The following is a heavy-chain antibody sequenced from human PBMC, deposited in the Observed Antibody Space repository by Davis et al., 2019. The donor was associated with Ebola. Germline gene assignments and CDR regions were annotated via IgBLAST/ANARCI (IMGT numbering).Heavy chain of an antibody. Sequence: PSETLSLTCAVYGGSFSGHYWSWIRQPPGKGLEWIGEINHSGSTNYNPSLKSRVTISVDTSKNQFSLKLSSVTAADTAVYYCARGGLTVWGAPLWDYWGQGTLVTVSS. CDR1: GGSFSGHY. V-gene: IGHV4-34*01. D-gene: IGHD3-16*01. J-gene: IGHJ4*02. CDR2: INHSGST. CDR3: ARGGLTVWGAPLWDY.